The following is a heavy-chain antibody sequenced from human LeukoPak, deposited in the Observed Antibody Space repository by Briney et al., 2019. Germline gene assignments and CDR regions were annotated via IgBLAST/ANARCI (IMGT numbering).Heavy chain of an antibody. D-gene: IGHD2-15*01. CDR1: GGTFSSYA. J-gene: IGHJ4*02. V-gene: IGHV1-69*05. CDR2: IIPIFGTA. Sequence: SVKVSCKASGGTFSSYAISWVRQAPGQGLEWMGGIIPIFGTANYAQKFQGRFTMTRDTSISTAYMELSSLTFDDTAVYYCGRGTIAVVAADLRTDQWGQGTLVIVSS. CDR3: GRGTIAVVAADLRTDQ.